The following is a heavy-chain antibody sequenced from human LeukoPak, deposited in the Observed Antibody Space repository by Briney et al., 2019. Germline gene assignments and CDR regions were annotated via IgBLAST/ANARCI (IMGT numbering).Heavy chain of an antibody. CDR3: ARGVLVVVAMWFDP. Sequence: SETLSLTCTVSGGSISSSSYYWGWIRQPPGKGLEWIGSIYYSGSTYYNPSLKSRVTVSVDTSKNQFSLKLSSVTAADTAVYYCARGVLVVVAMWFDPWGQGTLVTVSS. V-gene: IGHV4-39*01. J-gene: IGHJ5*02. CDR1: GGSISSSSYY. CDR2: IYYSGST. D-gene: IGHD2-15*01.